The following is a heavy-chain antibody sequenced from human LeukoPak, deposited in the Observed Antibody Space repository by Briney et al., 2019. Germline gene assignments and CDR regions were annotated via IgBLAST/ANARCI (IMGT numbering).Heavy chain of an antibody. CDR2: ISGSGDST. CDR1: GFTFSSYA. Sequence: GGSLRLSCTASGFTFSSYAMSWVRQAPGKGLEWVSAISGSGDSTYYGDSVKGRFTISRDNSKNTLYLQMNSLRAEDTAVYYCAKTRPLDSSSWSHGDYWGQGTLVTVSS. V-gene: IGHV3-23*01. CDR3: AKTRPLDSSSWSHGDY. J-gene: IGHJ4*02. D-gene: IGHD6-13*01.